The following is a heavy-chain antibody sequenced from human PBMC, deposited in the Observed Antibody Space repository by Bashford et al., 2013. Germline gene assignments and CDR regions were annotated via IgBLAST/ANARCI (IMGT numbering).Heavy chain of an antibody. CDR2: ISSSSSYI. V-gene: IGHV3-21*01. J-gene: IGHJ4*02. CDR3: ARGRGWAGCSGGSCLYFDY. D-gene: IGHD2-15*01. Sequence: VRQAPGKGLEWVSSISSSSSYIYYADSVKGRFTISRDNAKNSLYLQMNSLRAEDTAVYYCARGRGWAGCSGGSCLYFDYWGQGTLVTVSS.